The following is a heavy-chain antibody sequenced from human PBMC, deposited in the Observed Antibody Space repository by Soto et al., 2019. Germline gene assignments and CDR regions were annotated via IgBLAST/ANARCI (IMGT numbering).Heavy chain of an antibody. Sequence: EVQLVESGGGLVQPGGSLRLSCAASGFTFSSYWMHWVRQAPGKGLVWVSRITNDGSSTTYADSVKGRFTTSRDNAKNTVYLEMNSLRAEDTAVYYCARVGVAGCDYWGQGTLVTVSS. CDR1: GFTFSSYW. V-gene: IGHV3-74*01. CDR2: ITNDGSST. J-gene: IGHJ4*02. D-gene: IGHD6-19*01. CDR3: ARVGVAGCDY.